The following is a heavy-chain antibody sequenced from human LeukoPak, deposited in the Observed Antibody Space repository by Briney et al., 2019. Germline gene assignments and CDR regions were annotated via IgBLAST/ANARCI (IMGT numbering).Heavy chain of an antibody. CDR2: ISSNVVST. CDR1: GFTFSSYA. J-gene: IGHJ5*02. D-gene: IGHD1-26*01. V-gene: IGHV3-64D*06. CDR3: VKKAVGGAKGWFDP. Sequence: GGSLRLSCSASGFTFSSYAMYWVRPAPGKGLEYVSAISSNVVSTYYADSVKGRFTISRDNSKNTLYLQMTSLRDEDTAVYYCVKKAVGGAKGWFDPWGQGTLVTVSS.